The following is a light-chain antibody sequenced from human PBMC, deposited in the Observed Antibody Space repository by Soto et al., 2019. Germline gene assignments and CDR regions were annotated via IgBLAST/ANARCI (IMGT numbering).Light chain of an antibody. Sequence: EIVLTQSPATLSLSPGERATLSCRASESISHYLAWYQQKPGQAPRLLIYEASNRPSGIPVRFSGSGSGTDFTLTISSLEPEDFAVYYCLQDYNYPFTFGPGTKVDIK. V-gene: IGKV3-11*01. CDR3: LQDYNYPFT. CDR2: EAS. J-gene: IGKJ3*01. CDR1: ESISHY.